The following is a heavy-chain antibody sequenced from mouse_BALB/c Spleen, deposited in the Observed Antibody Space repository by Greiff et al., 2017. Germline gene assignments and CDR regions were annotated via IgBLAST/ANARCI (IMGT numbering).Heavy chain of an antibody. J-gene: IGHJ4*01. D-gene: IGHD1-1*01. CDR3: ARQGGSSSYAMDY. CDR2: ISSGGSYT. V-gene: IGHV5-6*01. CDR1: GFTFSSYG. Sequence: EVKLQESGGDLVKPGGSLKLSCAASGFTFSSYGMSWVRQTPDKRLEWVATISSGGSYTYYPDSVKGRFTISRDNAKNTLYLQMSSMKSEDTAMYYCARQGGSSSYAMDYWGQGTSVTVSS.